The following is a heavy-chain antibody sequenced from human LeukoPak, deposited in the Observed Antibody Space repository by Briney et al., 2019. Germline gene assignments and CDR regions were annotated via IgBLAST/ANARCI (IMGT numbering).Heavy chain of an antibody. J-gene: IGHJ6*03. D-gene: IGHD1-26*01. CDR2: IHYSGNT. Sequence: PSETLSLTCTVSGGSISPDFWSWIRQPPGQGLEWIGFIHYSGNTNSNPSLKSRVAMSVDTSKNQFSLKLSSVTAADTAVYYCARDHKGGWELLSAGYYYMDVWGKGTTVTVSS. CDR1: GGSISPDF. CDR3: ARDHKGGWELLSAGYYYMDV. V-gene: IGHV4-59*12.